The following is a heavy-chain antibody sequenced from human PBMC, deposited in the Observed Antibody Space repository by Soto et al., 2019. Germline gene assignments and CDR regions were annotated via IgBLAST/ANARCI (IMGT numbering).Heavy chain of an antibody. D-gene: IGHD3-10*01. Sequence: EVQLLESGGGLEQPGGSPKLSCAASGFTFSNYAMSWVRQAPGKGLEWVSAIGGGSENTYYADSVKGRFTISRDNSKNTLYLQMNSLRADDTAVYYCARRHYSGSVRLWFDYWGQGTLVTVSS. CDR1: GFTFSNYA. CDR3: ARRHYSGSVRLWFDY. J-gene: IGHJ4*02. V-gene: IGHV3-23*01. CDR2: IGGGSENT.